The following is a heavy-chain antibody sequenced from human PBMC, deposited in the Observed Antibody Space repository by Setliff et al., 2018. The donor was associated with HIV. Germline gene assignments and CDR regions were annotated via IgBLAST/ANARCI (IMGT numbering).Heavy chain of an antibody. Sequence: PGGSLRLSCVASGFTFKTFAMHWVRQAPGKGLERVSVISYDGSRTYYADSVKGRFAISRDNSKNTVYLELNSLKPEDTAEYYCATARIPTGGTSTSFDYWGQGTLVTVSS. D-gene: IGHD1-1*01. J-gene: IGHJ4*02. CDR3: ATARIPTGGTSTSFDY. CDR2: ISYDGSRT. V-gene: IGHV3-30*01. CDR1: GFTFKTFA.